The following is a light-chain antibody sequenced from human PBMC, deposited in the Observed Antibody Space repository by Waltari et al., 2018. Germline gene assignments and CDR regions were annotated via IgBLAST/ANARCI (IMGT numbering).Light chain of an antibody. CDR3: QHYKNLPVS. V-gene: IGKV3-20*01. CDR1: QSVSIY. CDR2: HTS. J-gene: IGKJ1*01. Sequence: IVLTQSPGTLSLSPGERATLSCRASQSVSIYLAWYQQKPVQAPRLLIYHTSTRATGIPVRFSGSGSGTDFSLTISGLEPEDFAVYYCQHYKNLPVSFGQGTRVEIK.